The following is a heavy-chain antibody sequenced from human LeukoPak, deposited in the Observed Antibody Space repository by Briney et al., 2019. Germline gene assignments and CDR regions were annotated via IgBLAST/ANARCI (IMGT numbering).Heavy chain of an antibody. Sequence: GGSLRLSCAASGFTVSSNYMSWVRQAPGKGLEWVSVIYSGGSTYYADSVKGRFTISRDNSKSTLYLQMNSLRAEDTAVYYCARTADSGSYFDYWGQGTLVTVSS. D-gene: IGHD1-26*01. CDR3: ARTADSGSYFDY. V-gene: IGHV3-53*01. CDR1: GFTVSSNY. J-gene: IGHJ4*02. CDR2: IYSGGST.